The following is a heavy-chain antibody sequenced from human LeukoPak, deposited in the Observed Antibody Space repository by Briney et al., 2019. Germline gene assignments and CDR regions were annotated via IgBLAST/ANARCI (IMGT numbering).Heavy chain of an antibody. Sequence: ASVKVSCKASGYTFTSYGISWVRQAPGQGLEWMGWISAYNGNTNYAQKLQGRVTMTTDTSPSTAYMELRSLRCEDAGVYYCARGCSYWVCYYYYMDVWGKGSKVTVSS. CDR2: ISAYNGNT. D-gene: IGHD2-15*01. V-gene: IGHV1-18*01. CDR3: ARGCSYWVCYYYYMDV. CDR1: GYTFTSYG. J-gene: IGHJ6*03.